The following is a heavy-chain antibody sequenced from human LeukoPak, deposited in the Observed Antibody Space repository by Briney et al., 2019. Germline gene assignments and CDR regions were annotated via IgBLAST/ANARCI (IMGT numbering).Heavy chain of an antibody. Sequence: ASVKVSCKASGYTFTGYYVHWVRQAPGQGLEWMGWINPNSGGTNYAQKFQGRVTMTRDTSISTAYMELSRLRSDDTAVYYCALQYSSSWYAYFDYWGQGTLVTVSS. V-gene: IGHV1-2*02. J-gene: IGHJ4*02. D-gene: IGHD6-13*01. CDR1: GYTFTGYY. CDR3: ALQYSSSWYAYFDY. CDR2: INPNSGGT.